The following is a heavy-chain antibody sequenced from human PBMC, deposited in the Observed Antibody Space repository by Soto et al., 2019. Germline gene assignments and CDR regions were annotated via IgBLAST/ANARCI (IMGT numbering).Heavy chain of an antibody. J-gene: IGHJ6*02. CDR1: GYSFTSYW. Sequence: GESLKISCKGSGYSFTSYWIGWVRQMPGKGLEWMGIIYPGDSDTRYSPSFQGQVTISADKSISAAYLQWSSLKASDTAMYYCARQSARPTYYYYGMDVWGQGTTVTVS. CDR2: IYPGDSDT. D-gene: IGHD6-6*01. V-gene: IGHV5-51*01. CDR3: ARQSARPTYYYYGMDV.